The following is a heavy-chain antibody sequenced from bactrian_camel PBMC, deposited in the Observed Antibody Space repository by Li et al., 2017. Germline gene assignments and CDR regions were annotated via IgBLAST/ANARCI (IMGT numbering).Heavy chain of an antibody. Sequence: VQLVESGGGSVQAGGSLRLSCAASGYTYSCIVWIRQAPGKGPEWVASISGDGRWTFYGDSVKGRFTISRDNAKKTLYLQMNSLKPEDTAIYYCSAARYYRLGRECRWSDFDYWGQGTQVTVS. CDR1: GYTYSC. CDR2: ISGDGRWT. D-gene: IGHD3*01. J-gene: IGHJ6*01. CDR3: SAARYYRLGRECRWSDFDY. V-gene: IGHV3S6*01.